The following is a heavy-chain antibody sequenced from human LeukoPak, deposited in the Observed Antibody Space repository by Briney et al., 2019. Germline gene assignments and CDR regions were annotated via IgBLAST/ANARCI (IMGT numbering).Heavy chain of an antibody. CDR2: ISSSSSYI. D-gene: IGHD2-8*01. J-gene: IGHJ4*02. Sequence: PGGPLRLSCAASGFTFSSYSMNWVRLAPGKGLECVSSISSSSSYIFYADSVKGRFTISRDNAKNSLYLQMNSLRAEDTAVYYCARSGYCINGVCPQNYWGQGTLVTVSS. V-gene: IGHV3-21*01. CDR1: GFTFSSYS. CDR3: ARSGYCINGVCPQNY.